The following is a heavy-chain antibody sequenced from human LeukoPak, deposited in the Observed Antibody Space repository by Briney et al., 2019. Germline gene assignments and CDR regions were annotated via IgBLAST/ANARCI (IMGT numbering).Heavy chain of an antibody. Sequence: PGGSLRLSCAASGFRFSRYWMHWVRQAPGKGLGWVSRINSDGSATNFADSVKGGFTISRDNAKNRVYLQMNSLTVEDTAVYFCARSSHYTIPFDSWGQGRLVTVSS. V-gene: IGHV3-74*01. D-gene: IGHD2-2*02. CDR3: ARSSHYTIPFDS. CDR1: GFRFSRYW. J-gene: IGHJ5*01. CDR2: INSDGSAT.